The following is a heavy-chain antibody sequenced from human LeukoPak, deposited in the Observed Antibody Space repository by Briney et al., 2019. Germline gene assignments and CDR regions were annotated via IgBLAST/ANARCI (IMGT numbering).Heavy chain of an antibody. CDR1: GGSFSGYY. D-gene: IGHD3-9*01. CDR3: ARAPGILTGAHRYNWFDP. CDR2: INHSGSS. Sequence: SETLSLTCAVYGGSFSGYYWSWIRQPPGKGLEWIGEINHSGSSNYNPSLNSPFTISLATSKNQFSLKLSSVTAADTAVYYCARAPGILTGAHRYNWFDPWGQGTLVTVSS. J-gene: IGHJ5*02. V-gene: IGHV4-34*01.